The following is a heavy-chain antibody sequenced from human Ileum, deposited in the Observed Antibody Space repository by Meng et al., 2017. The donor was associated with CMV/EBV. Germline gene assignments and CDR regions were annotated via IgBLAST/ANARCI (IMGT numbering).Heavy chain of an antibody. D-gene: IGHD1-14*01. J-gene: IGHJ6*02. V-gene: IGHV3-48*03. CDR3: ARNHLYYYYSMDV. CDR1: GFTFSSYE. Sequence: GESLKISCAASGFTFSSYEMNWVRQAPGKGLEWVSYISSRGSTIYYAESVKGRFSISRDDAQNLLFLQMNSLRAEDTAVYYCARNHLYYYYSMDVWGQGTTVTVSS. CDR2: ISSRGSTI.